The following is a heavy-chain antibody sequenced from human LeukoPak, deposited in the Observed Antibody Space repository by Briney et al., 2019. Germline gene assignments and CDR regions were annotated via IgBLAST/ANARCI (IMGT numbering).Heavy chain of an antibody. D-gene: IGHD1-26*01. J-gene: IGHJ6*03. CDR1: GFTFSSSS. Sequence: GGSLRLSCAASGFTFSSSSMDWVRQAPGKGLEWVSYISSSSSTIFYADSVKGRFTISRDNAKNSLYLQMNSLRAEDTAVYYCARAGNYYYYYMDVWGKGTTVTISS. CDR3: ARAGNYYYYYMDV. CDR2: ISSSSSTI. V-gene: IGHV3-48*04.